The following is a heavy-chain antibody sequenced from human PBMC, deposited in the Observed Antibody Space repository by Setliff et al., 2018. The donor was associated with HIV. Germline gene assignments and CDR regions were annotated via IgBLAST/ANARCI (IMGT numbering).Heavy chain of an antibody. CDR2: TPNDGSYK. D-gene: IGHD6-13*01. V-gene: IGHV3-30*02. CDR3: TKNLYSSRWSPLDY. CDR1: GFTFSFYG. J-gene: IGHJ4*02. Sequence: GESLKISCAASGFTFSFYGMHWVRQAPGKGLEWVAFTPNDGSYKNYADSVKGRFTISRDTSKNTLYLQMDSLRAEDTAVYYCTKNLYSSRWSPLDYWGQGTLVTVPQ.